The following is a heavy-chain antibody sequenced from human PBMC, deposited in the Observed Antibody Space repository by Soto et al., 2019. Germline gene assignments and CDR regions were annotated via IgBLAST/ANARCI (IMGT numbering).Heavy chain of an antibody. V-gene: IGHV5-51*01. CDR2: IYPGDSDT. J-gene: IGHJ6*02. Sequence: PGESLKISCKGSGYSFTSYWIGWVRQMPGKGLEWMGIIYPGDSDTRYSPSFQGQVTISADKSISTAYLQWSSLKASDTAMYYCARLVSYDFWSGSLPWYYYGMDVWGQGTTVTVSS. CDR1: GYSFTSYW. CDR3: ARLVSYDFWSGSLPWYYYGMDV. D-gene: IGHD3-3*01.